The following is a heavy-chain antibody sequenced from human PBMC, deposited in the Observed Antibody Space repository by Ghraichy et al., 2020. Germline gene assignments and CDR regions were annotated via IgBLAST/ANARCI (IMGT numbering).Heavy chain of an antibody. CDR1: GFTFSTDW. Sequence: GGSLRLSCAPSGFTFSTDWMSWVRQAPGKGLEWVANINQDGSEKYYVDSVKGRFTISRDNTKNSLYLEMNSLRAEDTAVYYCARDPLVGATTSNYWGQGTLVTVSS. CDR2: INQDGSEK. V-gene: IGHV3-7*03. J-gene: IGHJ4*02. CDR3: ARDPLVGATTSNY. D-gene: IGHD1-26*01.